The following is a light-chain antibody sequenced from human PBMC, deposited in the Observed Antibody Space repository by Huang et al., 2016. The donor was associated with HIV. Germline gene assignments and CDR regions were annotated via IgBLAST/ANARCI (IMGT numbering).Light chain of an antibody. CDR1: QSVSSSY. CDR3: QQYGSSPTT. V-gene: IGKV3-20*01. J-gene: IGKJ1*01. CDR2: GAS. Sequence: EIVLTQSPATLSLSPGERATLSCRASQSVSSSYLAWYQQKPGQAPSLLIYGASTRATGIPDRFSGSGSGTDFTLTISRLEPEDFAVYYCQQYGSSPTTFGLGTKVEIK.